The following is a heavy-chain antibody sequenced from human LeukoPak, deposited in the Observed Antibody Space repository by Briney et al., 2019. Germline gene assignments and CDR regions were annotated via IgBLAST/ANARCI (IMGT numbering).Heavy chain of an antibody. J-gene: IGHJ4*02. V-gene: IGHV1-2*02. CDR3: ARCKYSYYDFWSGEPPPLDY. CDR2: VNPNSGGT. CDR1: GYTFTGYY. D-gene: IGHD3-3*01. Sequence: GASEKVSCKASGYTFTGYYMHWVRQAPGQGLEWMGWVNPNSGGTNYAQKFQSRVTVTRDTSISTAYMELSRLRSDDTAVYYCARCKYSYYDFWSGEPPPLDYWGQGTLVTVSS.